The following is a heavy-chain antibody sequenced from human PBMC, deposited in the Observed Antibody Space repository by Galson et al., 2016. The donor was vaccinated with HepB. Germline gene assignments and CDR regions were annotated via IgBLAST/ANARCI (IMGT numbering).Heavy chain of an antibody. Sequence: LSLTCAVSGVSISSSNWWSWVRQTPGRGLVWIGEIYHSGDTNYNPSLKSRVTISVDKSKNQFSLQLSSVTAADTAVYYCASRTYYYESCGLFWGQGTLVTVS. V-gene: IGHV4-4*02. J-gene: IGHJ4*02. CDR3: ASRTYYYESCGLF. D-gene: IGHD3-22*01. CDR2: IYHSGDT. CDR1: GVSISSSNW.